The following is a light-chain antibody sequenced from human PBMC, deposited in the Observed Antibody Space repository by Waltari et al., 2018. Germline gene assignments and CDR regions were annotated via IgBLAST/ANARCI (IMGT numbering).Light chain of an antibody. CDR3: QQYYSTPPYA. Sequence: DIVMTQSPDSLAVSLGERATINCTSSQRVLYRSNNKNYLAWYQQKPGQPPKLLIYWASTLESGVPDRFSGSGSGTDFTLTISSLQAEDVAVYYCQQYYSTPPYAFGQGTKLEIK. V-gene: IGKV4-1*01. CDR1: QRVLYRSNNKNY. J-gene: IGKJ2*01. CDR2: WAS.